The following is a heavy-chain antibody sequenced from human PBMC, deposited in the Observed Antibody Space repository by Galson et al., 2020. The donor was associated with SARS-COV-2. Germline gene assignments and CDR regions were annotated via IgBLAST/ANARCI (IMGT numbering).Heavy chain of an antibody. Sequence: ASVQVPCKASGYTFTGYYLHWVRQAPGQGLEWMGWINPNSGGTNYAQKFQGRVTMTGDTSISTAYMELSSLRSDDTAVYFCARSCSSTTCFQTDGMDVWGQGTTVTVSS. CDR1: GYTFTGYY. D-gene: IGHD2-2*01. CDR2: INPNSGGT. J-gene: IGHJ6*02. CDR3: ARSCSSTTCFQTDGMDV. V-gene: IGHV1-2*02.